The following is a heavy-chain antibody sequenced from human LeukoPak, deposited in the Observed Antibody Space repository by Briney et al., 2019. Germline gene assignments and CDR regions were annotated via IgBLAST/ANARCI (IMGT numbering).Heavy chain of an antibody. Sequence: GGSLRLSCAASGFTVTDNYMNWVRQSSGKGLEWVSVIYGGGDTNYADSVKGRFIISRDTSKNTVYLQMNSLRAEDTAVYYCAKDFGVMITFGPPARGAFDIWGQGTMVTVSS. CDR1: GFTVTDNY. V-gene: IGHV3-53*01. D-gene: IGHD3-16*01. CDR3: AKDFGVMITFGPPARGAFDI. J-gene: IGHJ3*02. CDR2: IYGGGDT.